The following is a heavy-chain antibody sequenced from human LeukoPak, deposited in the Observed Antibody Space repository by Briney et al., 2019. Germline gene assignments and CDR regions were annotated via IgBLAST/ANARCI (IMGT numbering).Heavy chain of an antibody. CDR3: ARRRSGAFDI. Sequence: PGGSLRLSCAASGFTFSSYAMHWVRQAPGKGLEWVAVISYDGSNKYYADSVKGRFTISRDNSKNTLYLQMNSLRAEDTAVYYCARRRSGAFDIWGQGTVVTVSS. CDR1: GFTFSSYA. J-gene: IGHJ3*02. V-gene: IGHV3-30-3*01. CDR2: ISYDGSNK.